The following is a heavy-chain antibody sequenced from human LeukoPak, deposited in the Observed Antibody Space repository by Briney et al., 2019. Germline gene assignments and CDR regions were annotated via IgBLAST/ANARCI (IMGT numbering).Heavy chain of an antibody. V-gene: IGHV4-4*09. CDR3: ARLSSGWYRGYYYYYMDV. Sequence: PAETLSLTCTVSGGSFSIYYWRWLRQPPGKGLEWIGYIYTSGSTNYNPSLKSRVNISVDTSKNQFSMKLSSVTDADTAVYYCARLSSGWYRGYYYYYMDVWGKGTTVTVSS. CDR2: IYTSGST. D-gene: IGHD6-19*01. CDR1: GGSFSIYY. J-gene: IGHJ6*03.